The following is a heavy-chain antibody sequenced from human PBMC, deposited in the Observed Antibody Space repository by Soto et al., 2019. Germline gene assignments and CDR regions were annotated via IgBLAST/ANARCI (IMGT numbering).Heavy chain of an antibody. D-gene: IGHD3-22*01. CDR3: AAIDSSGSYAFDY. Sequence: GASVKVSCKVSGYTITELSMHWVRQAPGKGLEWMGGFDPEDGETIYAQKFQGRVTMTEDTSTDTAYMELSSLRSEDTAVYYCAAIDSSGSYAFDYWGQGTLVTVSS. CDR1: GYTITELS. V-gene: IGHV1-24*01. J-gene: IGHJ4*02. CDR2: FDPEDGET.